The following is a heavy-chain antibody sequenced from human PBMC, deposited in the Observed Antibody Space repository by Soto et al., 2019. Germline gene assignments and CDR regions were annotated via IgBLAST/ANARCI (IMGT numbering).Heavy chain of an antibody. V-gene: IGHV5-10-1*01. CDR1: GYSFTSYW. CDR3: ARHGLLGARPQNNWFDP. J-gene: IGHJ5*02. Sequence: GESLKSSGKGSGYSFTSYWISWVRQMPGKGLEWMRRIDPSDSYTNYSPSFQCHVTISADKSISTAYLQWSSLKASDTAMYYCARHGLLGARPQNNWFDPWGQGTLVTVSS. D-gene: IGHD1-26*01. CDR2: IDPSDSYT.